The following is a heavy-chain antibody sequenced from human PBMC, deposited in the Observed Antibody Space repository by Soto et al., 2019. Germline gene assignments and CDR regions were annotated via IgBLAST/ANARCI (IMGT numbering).Heavy chain of an antibody. J-gene: IGHJ4*02. CDR1: GFTFSSYA. V-gene: IGHV3-30-3*01. CDR3: AREGTYYYDISGYPPGPDY. D-gene: IGHD3-22*01. Sequence: LRLSCAASGFTFSSYAMHWVRQAPGKGLEWVAVISYDGSNKYYADSVKGRFTISRDNSKNTLYLQMNSLRAEDTAVYYCAREGTYYYDISGYPPGPDYWGQGTLVTVSS. CDR2: ISYDGSNK.